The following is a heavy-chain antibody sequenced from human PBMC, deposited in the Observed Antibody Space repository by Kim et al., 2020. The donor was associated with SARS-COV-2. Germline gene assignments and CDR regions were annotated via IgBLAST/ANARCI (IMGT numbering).Heavy chain of an antibody. CDR2: ISYSGTT. CDR3: AKDLGRGDFDS. Sequence: SETLSLTCTVSGGSISSYFWNWIRQPPGKGLEWIGYISYSGTTNYNPSLKNRVTMSGDTSKNQFSLKLNSVTAADTAEDYCAKDLGRGDFDSWGQGTLVTVS. J-gene: IGHJ4*02. V-gene: IGHV4-59*01. D-gene: IGHD3-16*01. CDR1: GGSISSYF.